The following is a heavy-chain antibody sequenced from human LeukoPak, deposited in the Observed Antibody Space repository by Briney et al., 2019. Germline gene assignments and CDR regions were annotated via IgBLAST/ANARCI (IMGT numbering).Heavy chain of an antibody. Sequence: SETLSLTCTVSGGSISSGGYYWSWIRQPPGKGLEWIGYIYHSGSTYYNPSLKSRVTISVDRSKNQFSLKLSSVTAADTAVYYCARDTLDPYYDFWSGYRTGLDYWGQGTLVTVSS. V-gene: IGHV4-30-2*01. CDR2: IYHSGST. CDR3: ARDTLDPYYDFWSGYRTGLDY. D-gene: IGHD3-3*01. J-gene: IGHJ4*02. CDR1: GGSISSGGYY.